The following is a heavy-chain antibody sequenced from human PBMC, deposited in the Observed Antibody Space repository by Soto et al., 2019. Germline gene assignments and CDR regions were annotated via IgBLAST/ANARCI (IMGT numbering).Heavy chain of an antibody. Sequence: TSETLSLTCAVSGGSISSGGYSWSWIRQPPGKGLEWIGYIYHSGSTYYNPSLKSRVTISVDRSKNQFSLKLSSVTAADTAVYYCARGVRGVYNWFDPWGQGTLVTVSS. CDR2: IYHSGST. V-gene: IGHV4-30-2*01. J-gene: IGHJ5*02. D-gene: IGHD3-10*01. CDR1: GGSISSGGYS. CDR3: ARGVRGVYNWFDP.